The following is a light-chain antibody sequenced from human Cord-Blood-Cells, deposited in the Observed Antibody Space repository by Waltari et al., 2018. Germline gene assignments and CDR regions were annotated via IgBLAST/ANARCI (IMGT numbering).Light chain of an antibody. J-gene: IGLJ1*01. CDR2: EGS. Sequence: QSALTQPASVSGSPGQSITISCTGTSSDVGSYTLVSWYQQHPGKAPKLMIDEGSKRPSGVSNRFSGSKSGNTASLTISGLQAEDEADYYCCSYAGSSTYVFGTGTKVTVL. CDR3: CSYAGSSTYV. CDR1: SSDVGSYTL. V-gene: IGLV2-23*01.